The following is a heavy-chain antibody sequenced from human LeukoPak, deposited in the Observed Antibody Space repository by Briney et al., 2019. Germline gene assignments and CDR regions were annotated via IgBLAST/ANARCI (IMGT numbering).Heavy chain of an antibody. Sequence: PGGSLRLSCAGSGFIFSSYWMSWVRQAPGKGLEWVSYISSTNGHTYYADPVNGRFTISRDTAKNSLYLQMNSLRVEDTAIYFCARDRDSSGLYGGADLWGQGVLVTVSA. D-gene: IGHD6-19*01. J-gene: IGHJ5*02. CDR3: ARDRDSSGLYGGADL. CDR2: ISSTNGHT. CDR1: GFIFSSYW. V-gene: IGHV3-21*03.